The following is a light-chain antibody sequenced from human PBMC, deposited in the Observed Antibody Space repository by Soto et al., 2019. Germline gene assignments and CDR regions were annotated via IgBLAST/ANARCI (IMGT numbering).Light chain of an antibody. CDR3: QQSYSTPPYT. Sequence: EIVLTQSPGTLSLSPGKRATLSCRASQSISSSYLAWYQQRPGQAPRLLIYGASSRATGIPDRFSGSGSGTEFTLTISRLEPEDFATYYCQQSYSTPPYTFGQGTRLEIK. CDR1: QSISSSY. CDR2: GAS. V-gene: IGKV3-20*01. J-gene: IGKJ2*01.